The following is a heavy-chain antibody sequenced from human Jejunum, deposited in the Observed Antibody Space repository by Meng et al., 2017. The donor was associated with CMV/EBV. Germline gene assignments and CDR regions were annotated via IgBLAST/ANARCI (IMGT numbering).Heavy chain of an antibody. J-gene: IGHJ4*01. V-gene: IGHV3-66*01. CDR3: ARDSMMGY. D-gene: IGHD2/OR15-2a*01. Sequence: GQGVGAGGGLVQPGGSLRLSCAASGFTVSSNYMSWVRQAPGKGLEWVSIIFNDGRTFYADSVKGRFTISRDNSQNTLYLQMNSLRAEDTAVYYCARDSMMGYWGQGTLVTVSS. CDR2: IFNDGRT. CDR1: GFTVSSNY.